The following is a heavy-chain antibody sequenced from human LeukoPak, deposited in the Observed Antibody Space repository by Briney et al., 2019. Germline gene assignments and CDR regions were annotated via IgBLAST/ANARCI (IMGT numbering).Heavy chain of an antibody. CDR3: VRDLTSGARFDF. CDR2: ISSDGNTK. CDR1: GFTFADYA. J-gene: IGHJ4*02. Sequence: GGSLRLSCVASGFTFADYAFNWVRQAPGKEMEWVAIISSDGNTKSYADTLKGRFSISRDNFRDTVFLEVSTLRPEDTGLYYCVRDLTSGARFDFWGQGTLVTVSA. V-gene: IGHV3-30*04. D-gene: IGHD2-8*02.